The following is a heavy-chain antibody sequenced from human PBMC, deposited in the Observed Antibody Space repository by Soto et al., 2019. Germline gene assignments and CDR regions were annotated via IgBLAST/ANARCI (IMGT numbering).Heavy chain of an antibody. J-gene: IGHJ4*02. CDR2: IKSKTDGGTT. CDR3: TTTFGELLMAY. Sequence: GGSLRLSCAASGFTFSNAWMSWVRQAPGKGLEWVGRIKSKTDGGTTDYAAPVKGRFTISRDDSKNTLYLQMNSLKTEYTAVYYCTTTFGELLMAYWGQGTLVTVSS. V-gene: IGHV3-15*01. D-gene: IGHD3-10*01. CDR1: GFTFSNAW.